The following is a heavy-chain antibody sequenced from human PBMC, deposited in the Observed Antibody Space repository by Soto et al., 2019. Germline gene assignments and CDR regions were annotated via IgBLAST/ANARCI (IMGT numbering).Heavy chain of an antibody. CDR1: GGSISSGGYY. Sequence: SETLSLTCTVSGGSISSGGYYWNWIRQHPGKGLEWIGYTYYSGNTYYNPSLNSRVTISIDTSKNQFSLKLSSVTAADTAVYFCAREGGESSDGLYYFDSWGQGSLVTVSS. D-gene: IGHD3-16*01. CDR3: AREGGESSDGLYYFDS. CDR2: TYYSGNT. V-gene: IGHV4-31*03. J-gene: IGHJ4*02.